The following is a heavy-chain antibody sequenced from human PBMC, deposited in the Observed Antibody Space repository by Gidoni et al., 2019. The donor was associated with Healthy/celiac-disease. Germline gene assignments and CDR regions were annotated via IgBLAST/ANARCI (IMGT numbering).Heavy chain of an antibody. CDR3: ARGRPNSSSWTNLYYFDY. J-gene: IGHJ4*02. D-gene: IGHD6-13*01. CDR1: GGSFSGYY. CDR2: INHSGST. Sequence: QVQLQQWGAGLLKPSETLSLTCAVYGGSFSGYYWSWIRQPPGKGLEWIGEINHSGSTNCNPSLKSRVTISVDTSKNQFSLKLSSVTAADTAVYYCARGRPNSSSWTNLYYFDYWGQGTLVTVSS. V-gene: IGHV4-34*01.